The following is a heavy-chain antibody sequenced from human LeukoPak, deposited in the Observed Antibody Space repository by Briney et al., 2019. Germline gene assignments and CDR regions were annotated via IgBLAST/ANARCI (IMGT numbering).Heavy chain of an antibody. J-gene: IGHJ4*02. CDR3: ARDIGYCSSTSCYLYYFDY. Sequence: GASVKVSCKASGYTFTGYYMHWVRQAPGQGLEWMGWINPNSGGTNYAQKFQGRVTMTRDTSISTAYMELSRLRSDDTAVYYCARDIGYCSSTSCYLYYFDYWGQGTLVTVSS. CDR1: GYTFTGYY. V-gene: IGHV1-2*02. D-gene: IGHD2-2*01. CDR2: INPNSGGT.